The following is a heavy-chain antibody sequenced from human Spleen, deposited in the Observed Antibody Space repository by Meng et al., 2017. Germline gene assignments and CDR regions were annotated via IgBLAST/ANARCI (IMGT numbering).Heavy chain of an antibody. D-gene: IGHD4-11*01. CDR3: ARGPTTMAHDFDY. Sequence: QVQLHECGPGLLKPSETLILTCVVSCETFSEYCWSWVRQPPGKGLEWIGEINHSGSTTYNPSLESRATISVDTSQNNLSLKLSSVTAADSAVYYCARGPTTMAHDFDYWGQGTLVTVSS. CDR1: CETFSEYC. V-gene: IGHV4-34*01. J-gene: IGHJ4*02. CDR2: INHSGST.